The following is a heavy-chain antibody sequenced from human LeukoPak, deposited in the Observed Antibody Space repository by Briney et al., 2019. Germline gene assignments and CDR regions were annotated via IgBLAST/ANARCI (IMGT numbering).Heavy chain of an antibody. CDR2: IYSGGST. D-gene: IGHD6-19*01. Sequence: GGSLRLSCAASGFTVSSNYMSWVRQAPGKGLEWVSVIYSGGSTYYADSVKGRFTISRDNSKNTLYLQMNSLRAEDTAVYYCAKGGASQWLLYYFDYWGQGTLVTVSS. CDR3: AKGGASQWLLYYFDY. V-gene: IGHV3-53*01. J-gene: IGHJ4*02. CDR1: GFTVSSNY.